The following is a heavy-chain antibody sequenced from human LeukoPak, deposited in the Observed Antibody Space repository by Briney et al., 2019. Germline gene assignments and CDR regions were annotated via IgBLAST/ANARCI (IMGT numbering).Heavy chain of an antibody. Sequence: SETLSLPCAVYGGSFSGYYWSWIRQPPGKGLEWVGENNHSGSTNYNPSLKSRVTISVDTSKNQFSLKLSSVTAADTAVYYCARVQPRDYYGSGSYHTDYWGQGTLVTVSS. CDR1: GGSFSGYY. D-gene: IGHD3-10*01. CDR3: ARVQPRDYYGSGSYHTDY. CDR2: NNHSGST. J-gene: IGHJ4*02. V-gene: IGHV4-34*01.